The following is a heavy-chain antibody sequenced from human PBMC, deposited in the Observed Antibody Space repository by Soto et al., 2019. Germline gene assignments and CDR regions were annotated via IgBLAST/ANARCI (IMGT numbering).Heavy chain of an antibody. J-gene: IGHJ5*02. CDR3: ARVLRGWFDP. CDR2: ISHSGIT. Sequence: NPSETLSLTCAVSGGSITSANLWTWVRQPPGGGLEWIGEISHSGITNYKASLKSRVTMSVDKTKNDVSLKLTSVTAADTAVYYCARVLRGWFDPWGQGTPVTVSS. CDR1: GGSITSANL. V-gene: IGHV4-4*02.